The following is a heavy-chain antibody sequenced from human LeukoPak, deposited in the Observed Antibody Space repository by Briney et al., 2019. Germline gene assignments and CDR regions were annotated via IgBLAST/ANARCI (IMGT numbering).Heavy chain of an antibody. CDR1: GYSFTDYY. Sequence: ASVKVSCKASGYSFTDYYIHWVRLAPGQGLEWMGWINPKSGGTHYAQKFQGRVSMTRDTSINTVHLELSSLKTNYTAVYYCARTREGVWGSYSPWGQGTLVTVSS. D-gene: IGHD3-16*01. J-gene: IGHJ4*02. V-gene: IGHV1-2*02. CDR3: ARTREGVWGSYSP. CDR2: INPKSGGT.